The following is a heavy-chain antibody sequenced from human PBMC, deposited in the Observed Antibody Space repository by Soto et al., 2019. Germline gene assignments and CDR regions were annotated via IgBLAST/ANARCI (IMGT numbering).Heavy chain of an antibody. J-gene: IGHJ3*02. CDR1: GGSSSGYY. CDR3: ARGTRLRAVDS. V-gene: IGHV4-34*01. Sequence: PSETLPLTCAVYGGSSSGYYCTWIRQPPGKGLEWIGEIHYSGTTNYNPSLKSRVTTSVNISKKQFSLKLSSVTVADTAMYYCARGTRLRAVDSWGQGTMVIVS. CDR2: IHYSGTT. D-gene: IGHD2-15*01.